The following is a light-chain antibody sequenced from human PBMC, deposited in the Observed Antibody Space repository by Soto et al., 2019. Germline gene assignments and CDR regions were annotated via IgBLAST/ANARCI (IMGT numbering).Light chain of an antibody. CDR1: QGIRND. V-gene: IGKV1-6*01. CDR3: LQDYIYPWT. J-gene: IGKJ1*01. CDR2: AAS. Sequence: AIQMTQSPSSLSASVGDRVTITCRASQGIRNDLGWYHQKPGKAPKLLIYAASSLQSGVPSRFSGSGSGTDFTLTISSLQPGDFATYYCLQDYIYPWTFGQGTKVEIK.